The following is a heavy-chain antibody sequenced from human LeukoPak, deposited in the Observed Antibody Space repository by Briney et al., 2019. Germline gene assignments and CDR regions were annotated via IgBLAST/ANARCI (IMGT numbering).Heavy chain of an antibody. J-gene: IGHJ4*02. V-gene: IGHV1-69*05. CDR3: ASEQWLGYFFHY. CDR1: GGTFSSYA. Sequence: GASVKVSCKASGGTFSSYAISWVRQAPGQGLEWMGGIIPIFGTANYAQKFQGRVTMTRDTSTSTVYMELSSLRSEDTAVYYCASEQWLGYFFHYWGQGTLVTVSS. D-gene: IGHD6-19*01. CDR2: IIPIFGTA.